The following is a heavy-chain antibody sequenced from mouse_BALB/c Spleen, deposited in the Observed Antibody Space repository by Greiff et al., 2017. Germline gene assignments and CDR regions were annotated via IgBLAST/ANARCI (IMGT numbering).Heavy chain of an antibody. J-gene: IGHJ4*01. CDR1: GFSLTSYG. Sequence: VQLQQSGPGLVQPSQSLSITCTVSGFSLTSYGVHWVRQSPGKGLEWLGVIWSGGSTDYNAAFISRLSISKDNSKSQVFFKMNSLQANDTAIYYCARNGGNYDYYAMDYWGQGTSVTVSS. CDR3: ARNGGNYDYYAMDY. D-gene: IGHD1-1*02. V-gene: IGHV2-2*02. CDR2: IWSGGST.